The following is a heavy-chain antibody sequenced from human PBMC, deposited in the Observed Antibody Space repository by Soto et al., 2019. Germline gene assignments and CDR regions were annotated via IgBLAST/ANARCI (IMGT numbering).Heavy chain of an antibody. CDR2: IIPIFGTA. J-gene: IGHJ5*02. Sequence: GASVKVSCKASGGTFSSYAISWVRQAPGQGLEWMGGIIPIFGTANYAQKFQGRVTITADESTSTAYMELSSLRSEDTAVYYCATLYCISTSCYRWFDPWGQGTLVTVSS. CDR3: ATLYCISTSCYRWFDP. V-gene: IGHV1-69*13. D-gene: IGHD2-2*01. CDR1: GGTFSSYA.